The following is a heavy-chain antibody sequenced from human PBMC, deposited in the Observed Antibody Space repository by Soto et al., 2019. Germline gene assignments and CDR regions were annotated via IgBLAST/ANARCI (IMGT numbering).Heavy chain of an antibody. J-gene: IGHJ4*02. D-gene: IGHD4-17*01. V-gene: IGHV3-53*04. CDR3: ASLDYGDYVAY. Sequence: EVQLVESGGGLVQPGGSLRLSCAASGFTVSTNYMSWVRQAPGKGLEWVSVIYTGGSTYYADSVKGRFTISRHNSKNTLYLQMNNLRAEDTAVYYLASLDYGDYVAYWGQGTLVTVSS. CDR2: IYTGGST. CDR1: GFTVSTNY.